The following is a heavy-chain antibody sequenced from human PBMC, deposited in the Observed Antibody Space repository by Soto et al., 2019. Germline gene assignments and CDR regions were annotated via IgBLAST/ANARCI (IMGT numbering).Heavy chain of an antibody. D-gene: IGHD6-19*01. V-gene: IGHV1-69*13. CDR3: ARPSAVAGTDEDYFDY. J-gene: IGHJ4*02. CDR1: GGTFSSYA. Sequence: ASVKVSCKASGGTFSSYAISWVRQAPGQGLEWMGGIIPIFGTANYAQKFQGRVTITADESTSTAYMELSSLRSKDTAVYYCARPSAVAGTDEDYFDYWGQGTLVTVSS. CDR2: IIPIFGTA.